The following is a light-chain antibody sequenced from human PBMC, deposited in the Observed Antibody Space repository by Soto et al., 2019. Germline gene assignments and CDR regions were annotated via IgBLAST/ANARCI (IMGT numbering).Light chain of an antibody. V-gene: IGLV1-47*02. CDR1: SSNIETNY. CDR2: SND. Sequence: QSVLTQPPSASGTPGQRVTISCSGSSSNIETNYVYWYQHLPGAAPKLLIYSNDQRPSGVPDRFSASKSGTSASLAISGLRSEDEGDYYCSSYAGNNIFVIFGGGTKLTVL. J-gene: IGLJ2*01. CDR3: SSYAGNNIFVI.